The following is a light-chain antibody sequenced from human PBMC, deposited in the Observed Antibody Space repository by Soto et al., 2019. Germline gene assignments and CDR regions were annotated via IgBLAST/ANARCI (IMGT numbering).Light chain of an antibody. CDR3: QHYTNWPLT. CDR1: QSVSSN. CDR2: ATS. J-gene: IGKJ4*01. V-gene: IGKV3-15*01. Sequence: VVTQCPGTLSLTPGERASLSCRASQSVSSNLAWYQQKPGQTPRLLIYATSTRATGIPARFSGSGSGTEFALTISSLQSEDFAVYYCQHYTNWPLTFGGGTKVDI.